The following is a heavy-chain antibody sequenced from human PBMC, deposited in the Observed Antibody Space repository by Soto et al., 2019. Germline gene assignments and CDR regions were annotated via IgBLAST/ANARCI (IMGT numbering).Heavy chain of an antibody. J-gene: IGHJ6*03. Sequence: QVQLVESGGGVVQPGRSLRLSCAASVFTFSSYGMHWVRQAPGKGLEWVAVIWYDGSNKYYADSVKGRFTISRDNSKNTLYLQMNSLRAEDTAVYYCARYSGYDVNYMDVWGKGTTVTVSS. V-gene: IGHV3-33*01. CDR1: VFTFSSYG. D-gene: IGHD5-12*01. CDR2: IWYDGSNK. CDR3: ARYSGYDVNYMDV.